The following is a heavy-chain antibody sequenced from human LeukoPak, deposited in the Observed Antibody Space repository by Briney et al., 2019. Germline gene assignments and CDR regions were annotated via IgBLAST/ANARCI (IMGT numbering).Heavy chain of an antibody. CDR3: AKDPYYDILTGPYFDN. J-gene: IGHJ4*02. D-gene: IGHD3-9*01. CDR1: GFTFDNYA. CDR2: ISWNSGTI. Sequence: GGSLRLSCAASGFTFDNYAMHWVRQAPGKGLEWVSGISWNSGTIDYADSVKGRFTISRANAKNSLYLQINSLRAEDTALYYCAKDPYYDILTGPYFDNWGQGTLVTVSS. V-gene: IGHV3-9*01.